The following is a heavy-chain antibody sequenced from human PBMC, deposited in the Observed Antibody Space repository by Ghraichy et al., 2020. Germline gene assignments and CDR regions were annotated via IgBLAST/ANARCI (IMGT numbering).Heavy chain of an antibody. Sequence: GGSLRLSCAASGFTFSNYGMHWVRQAPGKGLEWVTFLRYDGSNKFYADSVKGRFTISRDNSKNTLYLPMNSLRAEDTAVYYCAKDLAGYSDYWGQGTLVTVSS. CDR1: GFTFSNYG. CDR3: AKDLAGYSDY. V-gene: IGHV3-30*02. J-gene: IGHJ4*02. CDR2: LRYDGSNK.